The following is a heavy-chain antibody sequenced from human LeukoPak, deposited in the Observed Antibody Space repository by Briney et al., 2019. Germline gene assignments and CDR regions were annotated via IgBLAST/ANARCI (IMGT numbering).Heavy chain of an antibody. CDR2: VDPEDGET. D-gene: IGHD2-8*01. V-gene: IGHV1-69-2*01. J-gene: IGHJ6*03. Sequence: GATVKISCKVSGYTFTDYYMHWVQQAPGKGLEWMGLVDPEDGETIYAEKFQGRVTITADTSTDTAYMELSSLRSEDTAVYYCARATPYCTNGVCYNDYYYYYMDVWGKGTTVTVSS. CDR3: ARATPYCTNGVCYNDYYYYYMDV. CDR1: GYTFTDYY.